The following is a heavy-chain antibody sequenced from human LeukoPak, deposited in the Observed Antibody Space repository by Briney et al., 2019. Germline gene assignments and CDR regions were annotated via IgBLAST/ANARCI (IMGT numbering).Heavy chain of an antibody. Sequence: SETLSLICTVSGGSISSYYWSWIRQPPGKGLEWIGYIYYSGSTNYNPSLKSRVTISVDTSKNQFSLRLSSVTAADTAVYYCARVTGYIVEDYFDYWGQGTLVTVSS. D-gene: IGHD3-22*01. V-gene: IGHV4-59*01. CDR1: GGSISSYY. CDR2: IYYSGST. CDR3: ARVTGYIVEDYFDY. J-gene: IGHJ4*02.